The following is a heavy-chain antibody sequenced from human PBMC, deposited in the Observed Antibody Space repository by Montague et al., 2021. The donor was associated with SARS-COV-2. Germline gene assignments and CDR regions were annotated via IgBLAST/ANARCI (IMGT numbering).Heavy chain of an antibody. D-gene: IGHD3-16*01. J-gene: IGHJ4*02. V-gene: IGHV4-39*07. CDR2: IYYAGST. CDR3: AGQLRSYDRRSDY. Sequence: SETLSLTCSVSGGSISRSSYYWGWIRQPPGKGLEWVGNIYYAGSTYYNPSLKSRVTIFVDTSNSQFSLKLTSVTAADTAVYYCAGQLRSYDRRSDYWGQGTLVTVSS. CDR1: GGSISRSSYY.